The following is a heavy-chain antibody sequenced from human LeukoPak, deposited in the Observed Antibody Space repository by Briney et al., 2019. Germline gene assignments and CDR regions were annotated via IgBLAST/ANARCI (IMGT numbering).Heavy chain of an antibody. D-gene: IGHD1-20*01. CDR1: GGSISGYY. CDR3: AKILTGTGPTMEV. CDR2: IYYTGIS. J-gene: IGHJ6*02. V-gene: IGHV4-59*01. Sequence: SETLSLTCTVSGGSISGYYWSWIRQPPGKGLEWIAYIYYTGISNYNPSLKSRVIISVDSSKNQFSLKLASVTATDTAVYYCAKILTGTGPTMEVWGQGTTVTVSS.